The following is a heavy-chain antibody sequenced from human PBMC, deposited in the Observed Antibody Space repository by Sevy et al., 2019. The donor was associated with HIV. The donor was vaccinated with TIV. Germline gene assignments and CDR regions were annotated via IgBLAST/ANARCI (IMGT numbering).Heavy chain of an antibody. V-gene: IGHV4-61*01. D-gene: IGHD3-10*01. CDR3: VRAVHYGSGSYSDNNWFDP. J-gene: IGHJ5*02. CDR1: GGSVSSGSYY. CDR2: IYYSGST. Sequence: SETLSLTCTVSGGSVSSGSYYWSWIRQPPGKGLEWIGYIYYSGSTNYNPSLKSRVTISVDTSKNQFSLKLSSVTAADTAVYYCVRAVHYGSGSYSDNNWFDPWGQGTLVTVSS.